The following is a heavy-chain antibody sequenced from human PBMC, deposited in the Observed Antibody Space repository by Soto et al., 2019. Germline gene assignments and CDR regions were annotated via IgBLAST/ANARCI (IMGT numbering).Heavy chain of an antibody. V-gene: IGHV4-4*02. CDR1: GASISAGNW. CDR2: IFDNDST. J-gene: IGHJ5*02. CDR3: ARVLSGNKEGLDP. D-gene: IGHD3-10*01. Sequence: QVQLQESGPGLVKPWGTLSLTCSVSGASISAGNWWSCVRQPPGMGLEWIGEIFDNDSTNYNPSLKRRVTISIDKSQNQFSLRLTSVTAADPAVYYCARVLSGNKEGLDPWGQGTLVTVSS.